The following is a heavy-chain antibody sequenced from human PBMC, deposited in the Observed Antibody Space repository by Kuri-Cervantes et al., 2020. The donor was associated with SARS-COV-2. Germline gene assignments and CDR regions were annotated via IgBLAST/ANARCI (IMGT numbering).Heavy chain of an antibody. Sequence: SETLSLTCTVSGGSISSYYWSWIRQPPGKGLEWIGYIYYSGSTNYNPSLRRRASISVDTTKNQLYLKLSSVTAADTAVYYCGSEAAAGTPYFDYWGQGTLVTVSS. CDR2: IYYSGST. J-gene: IGHJ4*02. CDR3: GSEAAAGTPYFDY. V-gene: IGHV4-59*12. D-gene: IGHD6-13*01. CDR1: GGSISSYY.